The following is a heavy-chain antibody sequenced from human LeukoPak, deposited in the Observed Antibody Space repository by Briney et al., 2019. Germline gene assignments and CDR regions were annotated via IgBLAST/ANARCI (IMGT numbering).Heavy chain of an antibody. Sequence: GGCLRLSCAASGFTFSSHAISWVRHAPGKGLECVSAISGSGGSTYYADSVRGRFTISRDNSKNTLYLQMNSLRAEDTAVYYCAKGLSAEWSTAGGAFDIWGQGTMVTVSS. CDR3: AKGLSAEWSTAGGAFDI. D-gene: IGHD3-3*01. J-gene: IGHJ3*02. V-gene: IGHV3-23*01. CDR2: ISGSGGST. CDR1: GFTFSSHA.